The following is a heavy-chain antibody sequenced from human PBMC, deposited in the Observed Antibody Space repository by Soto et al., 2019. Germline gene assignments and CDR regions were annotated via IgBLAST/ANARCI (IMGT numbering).Heavy chain of an antibody. D-gene: IGHD6-13*01. CDR1: GGTFSSYA. CDR3: ARSNQQLVPSFKSPFDY. CDR2: IIPIFGTA. J-gene: IGHJ4*02. Sequence: QVQLVQSGAEVKKPGSSVKVSCKASGGTFSSYAISWVRQAPGQGLEWMGGIIPIFGTANYAQKFQGRVTITADESTSTAYKELSSLRSEDTAVYYCARSNQQLVPSFKSPFDYWGQGTLVTVSS. V-gene: IGHV1-69*01.